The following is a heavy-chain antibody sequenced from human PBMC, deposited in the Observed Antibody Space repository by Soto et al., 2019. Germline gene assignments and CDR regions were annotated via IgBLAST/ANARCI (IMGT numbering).Heavy chain of an antibody. V-gene: IGHV3-9*03. J-gene: IGHJ6*02. D-gene: IGHD3-22*01. CDR3: AKDREGSSGWYGMDV. Sequence: EVQLVESGGNLVHPGKSLRLSCAASGFIFDDYAMHWVRQVPGKGLEWVSAISWNSGTIAYADSVKGRFTISRDNAKNSLYLQMNSLRSEDMALYYCAKDREGSSGWYGMDVWGQGTTVTVSS. CDR2: ISWNSGTI. CDR1: GFIFDDYA.